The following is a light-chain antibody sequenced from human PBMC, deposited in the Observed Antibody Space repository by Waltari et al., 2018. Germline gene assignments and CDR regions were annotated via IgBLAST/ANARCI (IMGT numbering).Light chain of an antibody. Sequence: DIQLTQPPPTLSASVGDRVTITCRASQSIGYWLAWYQQKAGKAPKLLISEASNLDSGVPPRFSGSGAGTEFTLTISSLQPDDFATYYCQHYNRFSQTFGQGTKVAI. CDR2: EAS. J-gene: IGKJ1*01. V-gene: IGKV1-5*01. CDR1: QSIGYW. CDR3: QHYNRFSQT.